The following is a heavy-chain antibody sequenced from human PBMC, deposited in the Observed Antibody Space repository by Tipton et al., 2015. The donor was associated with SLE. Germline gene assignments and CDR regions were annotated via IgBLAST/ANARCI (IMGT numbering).Heavy chain of an antibody. J-gene: IGHJ6*02. CDR2: ISSGGGT. CDR1: GASISTYY. Sequence: TLSLTCTVSGASISTYYWSWIRQPPGKGLEWIGYISSGGGTNYNPSLKTRVTISVDTSKNQFSLKLSSVTAADTAVYYCARQGELELRTDYYYGMDVWGQGTTVTVSS. CDR3: ARQGELELRTDYYYGMDV. D-gene: IGHD1-7*01. V-gene: IGHV4-59*08.